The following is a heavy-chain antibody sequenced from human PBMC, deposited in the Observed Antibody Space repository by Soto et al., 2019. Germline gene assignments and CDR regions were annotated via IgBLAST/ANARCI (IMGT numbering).Heavy chain of an antibody. D-gene: IGHD3-22*01. CDR1: GFTFSSYS. V-gene: IGHV3-48*02. Sequence: GGSLRLSCAASGFTFSSYSMNWVRQAPGKGLEWVSYISSSSSTIYYADSVKGRFTISRDNAKNSLYLQMNSLRDEDTAVYYCARDQGYYYDSSGSNYDYWGQGTLVTVSS. CDR3: ARDQGYYYDSSGSNYDY. CDR2: ISSSSSTI. J-gene: IGHJ4*02.